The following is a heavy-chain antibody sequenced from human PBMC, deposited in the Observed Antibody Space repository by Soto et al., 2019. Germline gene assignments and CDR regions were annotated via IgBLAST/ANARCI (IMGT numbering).Heavy chain of an antibody. J-gene: IGHJ6*02. CDR3: TRPFDCSGDACYSGWYYYYGMDV. Sequence: EVQLAESGGGSVQPGGSLKLSCAASGFTFSGSAMHWVRQASGKGLEWVGRIGIKANNYATAYAASVKGRFIISRDDSKNTAHLQMNSLKTEDTAVYYCTRPFDCSGDACYSGWYYYYGMDVWGQGTTVTVSS. D-gene: IGHD2-15*01. CDR1: GFTFSGSA. V-gene: IGHV3-73*01. CDR2: IGIKANNYAT.